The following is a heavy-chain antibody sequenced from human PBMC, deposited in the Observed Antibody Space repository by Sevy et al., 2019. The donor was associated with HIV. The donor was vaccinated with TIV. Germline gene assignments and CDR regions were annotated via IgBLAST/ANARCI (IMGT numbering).Heavy chain of an antibody. CDR1: GFTFSSYA. D-gene: IGHD2-21*02. V-gene: IGHV3-23*01. CDR3: AKDGLHSGDFEYFQD. CDR2: MTGSGSIT. Sequence: GGSLRLSCAASGFTFSSYAMTWVRQAPGKGLDWVSSMTGSGSITYYGDSVKGRFTISRDNSKNILYLQMNNLRVEDTALYYCAKDGLHSGDFEYFQDWGQGTLVTVSS. J-gene: IGHJ1*01.